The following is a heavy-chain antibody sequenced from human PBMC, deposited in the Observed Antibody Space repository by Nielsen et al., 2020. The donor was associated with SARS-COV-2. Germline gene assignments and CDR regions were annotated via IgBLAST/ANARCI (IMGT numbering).Heavy chain of an antibody. D-gene: IGHD6-19*01. J-gene: IGHJ4*02. CDR1: GFTFSSYG. CDR3: ARDYSGWVVGYFDY. V-gene: IGHV3-33*01. CDR2: IWYDGSNK. Sequence: GESLKISCAASGFTFSSYGMHWVHQAPGKGLEWVAVIWYDGSNKYYADSVKGRFTISRDNSKNTLYLQMNSLRAEDTAVYYCARDYSGWVVGYFDYWGQGTLVTVSS.